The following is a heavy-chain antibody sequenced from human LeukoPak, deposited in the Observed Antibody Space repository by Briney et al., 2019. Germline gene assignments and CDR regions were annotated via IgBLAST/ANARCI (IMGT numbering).Heavy chain of an antibody. CDR3: ARAGRIVVVPAYTTYMDV. D-gene: IGHD2-2*01. CDR1: GFTFSSYA. CDR2: ISSNGGST. V-gene: IGHV3-64*01. Sequence: GGSLRLSCAASGFTFSSYAMHWVRQAPGKGLEYVSAISSNGGSTYYANSVKGRFTISRDNSKNTLYLQMGSLRAEDMAVYYCARAGRIVVVPAYTTYMDVWGKGTTVTVSS. J-gene: IGHJ6*03.